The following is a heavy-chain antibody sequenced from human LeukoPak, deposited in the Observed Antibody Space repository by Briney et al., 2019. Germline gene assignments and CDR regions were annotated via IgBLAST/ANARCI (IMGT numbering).Heavy chain of an antibody. J-gene: IGHJ4*02. CDR3: ARDQYDTWSRRGNFDS. CDR2: IKLDGSEK. V-gene: IGHV3-7*03. Sequence: GGYLRLSCVASGFTFGKYWMSWVRQAPGKGLEWVANIKLDGSEKNYVDSVKGRFTISRDNTKNSLYLQMNSLRAEDTAVFYCARDQYDTWSRRGNFDSWGQGTLVIVSS. D-gene: IGHD3-3*01. CDR1: GFTFGKYW.